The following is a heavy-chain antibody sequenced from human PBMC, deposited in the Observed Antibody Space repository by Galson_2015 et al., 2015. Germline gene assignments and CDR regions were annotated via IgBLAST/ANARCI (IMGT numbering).Heavy chain of an antibody. D-gene: IGHD3-10*01. Sequence: SLRLSCAASGFTFDDYAMHWVRQAPGKGLEWVSGISWNSGSIGYADSVKGRFTISRDNAKNSLYLQMNSLRPEDTALYYCAKDTPDMVRGGWFDYWGQGTLVTVSS. J-gene: IGHJ4*02. CDR3: AKDTPDMVRGGWFDY. V-gene: IGHV3-9*01. CDR2: ISWNSGSI. CDR1: GFTFDDYA.